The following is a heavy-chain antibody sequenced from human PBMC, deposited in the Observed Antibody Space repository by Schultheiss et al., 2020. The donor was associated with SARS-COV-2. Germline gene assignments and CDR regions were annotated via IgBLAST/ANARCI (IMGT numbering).Heavy chain of an antibody. CDR1: GYTFTSYA. J-gene: IGHJ6*02. D-gene: IGHD1-26*01. CDR3: ARAGWELLAGYYYGMDV. V-gene: IGHV1-2*04. Sequence: ASVKVSCKASGYTFTSYAMHWVRQAPGQRLEWMGWINPNSGGTNYAQKFQGWVTMTRDTSISTAYMELSRLRSDDTAVYYCARAGWELLAGYYYGMDVWGQGTTVTVSS. CDR2: INPNSGGT.